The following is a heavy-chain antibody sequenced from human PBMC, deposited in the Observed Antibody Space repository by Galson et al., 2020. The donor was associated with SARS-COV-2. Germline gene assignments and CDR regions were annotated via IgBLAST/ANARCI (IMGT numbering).Heavy chain of an antibody. CDR2: ISYDGSNK. CDR3: ATGRGYYDSSGYYTLGY. V-gene: IGHV3-30*04. J-gene: IGHJ4*02. Sequence: SCTASGFTFSSYAMHWVRQAPGKGLEWVAVISYDGSNKYYADSVKGRFTISRDNSKNTLCLQMNSLRVEDTAVYYCATGRGYYDSSGYYTLGYWGQGTLVTVAS. CDR1: GFTFSSYA. D-gene: IGHD3-22*01.